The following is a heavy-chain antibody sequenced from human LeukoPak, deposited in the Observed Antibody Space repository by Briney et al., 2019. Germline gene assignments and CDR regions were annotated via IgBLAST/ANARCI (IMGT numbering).Heavy chain of an antibody. J-gene: IGHJ4*02. CDR2: ISSSSSTI. CDR1: GFTFSSYS. D-gene: IGHD5-18*01. CDR3: ARWSTAAMGPKADY. V-gene: IGHV3-48*04. Sequence: GGSLRLSCEASGFTFSSYSMNWVRQAPGKGLEWVSYISSSSSTIYYADSVKGRFTISRDNAKNSLYLQMNSLRAEDTAVYYCARWSTAAMGPKADYWGQGTLVTVSS.